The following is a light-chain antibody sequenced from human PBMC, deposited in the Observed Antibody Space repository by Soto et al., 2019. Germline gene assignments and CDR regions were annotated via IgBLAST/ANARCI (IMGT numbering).Light chain of an antibody. CDR3: QQYDKLPYT. CDR2: DAS. J-gene: IGKJ2*01. Sequence: DIQMTQSPSSLSVSVGDRVTITCQASQDISNYLNWYQQKPGKAPKLLIYDASNLQTGVPSRFSGSGSGTDFSFTISSLQPEDIATYYCQQYDKLPYTFGQGTKLEIK. V-gene: IGKV1-33*01. CDR1: QDISNY.